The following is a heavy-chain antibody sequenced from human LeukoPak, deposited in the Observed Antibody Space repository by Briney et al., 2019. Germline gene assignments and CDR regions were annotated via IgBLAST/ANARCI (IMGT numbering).Heavy chain of an antibody. J-gene: IGHJ4*02. D-gene: IGHD2-15*01. CDR3: ASAMSIVSPTVFDY. Sequence: KPGGSLRLSCAASGFTFSSYSMNWVRQAPGKGLEWVSSISNSSSYIYYADSVKGRFTISRDNAKNSLYLQMNNLRAEDTAVYYCASAMSIVSPTVFDYWGQGTLVTVSS. V-gene: IGHV3-21*04. CDR1: GFTFSSYS. CDR2: ISNSSSYI.